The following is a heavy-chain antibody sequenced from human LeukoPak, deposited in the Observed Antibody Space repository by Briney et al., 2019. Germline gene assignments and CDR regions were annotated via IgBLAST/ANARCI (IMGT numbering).Heavy chain of an antibody. CDR2: MNPNSGNT. Sequence: GASVKVSCKASGYTFTSYDINWVRQATGQGLEWMGWMNPNSGNTGYAQKFQGRVTMTRNTSISTAYMELSSLRSEDTAVYYCARFVRGVIIRPYYFDYWGQGTLVTVSS. CDR1: GYTFTSYD. V-gene: IGHV1-8*01. J-gene: IGHJ4*02. D-gene: IGHD3-10*02. CDR3: ARFVRGVIIRPYYFDY.